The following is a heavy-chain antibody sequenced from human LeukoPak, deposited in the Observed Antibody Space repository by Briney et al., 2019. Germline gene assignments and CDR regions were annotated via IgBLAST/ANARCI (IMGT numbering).Heavy chain of an antibody. J-gene: IGHJ4*02. V-gene: IGHV3-21*01. CDR2: ISSSSSYI. Sequence: GGSLRLSCAASGFTFSSYRMNWVRQAPGKGLEWVSSISSSSSYIYYADSVKGRFTISRDNAKNSLYLQMNSLRAEDTAVYYCARDSRFGVLLLIDYWGQGTLVTVSS. CDR3: ARDSRFGVLLLIDY. CDR1: GFTFSSYR. D-gene: IGHD3-10*01.